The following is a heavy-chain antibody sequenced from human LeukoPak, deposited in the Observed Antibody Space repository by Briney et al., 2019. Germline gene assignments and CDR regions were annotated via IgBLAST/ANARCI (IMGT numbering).Heavy chain of an antibody. Sequence: GGSLRLSCAASGFTFSSYSMNWVRQAPGKGLEWVSSISSSSYIYYADSVKGRFTISRDNAKNSLYLQMNSLRAEDTAVYYCARDRQGSGGFDPWGQGTLVTVSS. CDR2: ISSSSYI. V-gene: IGHV3-21*01. CDR1: GFTFSSYS. CDR3: ARDRQGSGGFDP. J-gene: IGHJ5*02.